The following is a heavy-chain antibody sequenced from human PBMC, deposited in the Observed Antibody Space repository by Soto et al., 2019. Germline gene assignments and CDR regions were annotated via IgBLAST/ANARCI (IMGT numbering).Heavy chain of an antibody. CDR2: IYWDDDN. V-gene: IGHV2-5*02. CDR1: GFSLSTSGAG. J-gene: IGHJ5*02. D-gene: IGHD3-9*01. Sequence: QITLKESGPTLVKPTQTLTLPCTYSGFSLSTSGAGVGWFRQPPGKALEWLALIYWDDDNRYSPSLKSRLTITKDTSKNQVVLTVTDMDPMDTATYSCAHYISTDPAGWSDPWGQGTLVIVSS. CDR3: AHYISTDPAGWSDP.